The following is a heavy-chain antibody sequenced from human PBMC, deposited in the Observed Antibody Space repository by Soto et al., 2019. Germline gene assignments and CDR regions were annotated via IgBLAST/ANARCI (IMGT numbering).Heavy chain of an antibody. J-gene: IGHJ4*02. V-gene: IGHV3-30-3*01. D-gene: IGHD6-19*01. CDR1: GFTFSSYA. CDR3: ATRGGESSGYSYFHY. Sequence: QVQLVGSGGGVVQSGRSLRISCAASGFTFSSYAMHWVRQAPGKGLEWVAFISYDGSNKFYADSVKGRFSGSRDNSKNTRSLQMNSLRTEDTAVYYCATRGGESSGYSYFHYWGQGTLVTVSS. CDR2: ISYDGSNK.